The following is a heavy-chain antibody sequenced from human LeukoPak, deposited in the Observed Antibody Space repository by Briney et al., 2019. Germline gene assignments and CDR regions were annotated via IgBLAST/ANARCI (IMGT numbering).Heavy chain of an antibody. D-gene: IGHD3-9*01. J-gene: IGHJ4*02. CDR3: ARLTSADDFDY. CDR1: GFTFSDYY. V-gene: IGHV3-11*03. CDR2: ISSSSSYT. Sequence: PGGSLRLSCAASGFTFSDYYMSWIRQAPGKGLEWVSYISSSSSYTNYADSVKGRFTISRDNAKNSLYLQMNSLRAEDTAVYYCARLTSADDFDYWGQGTLVTVSS.